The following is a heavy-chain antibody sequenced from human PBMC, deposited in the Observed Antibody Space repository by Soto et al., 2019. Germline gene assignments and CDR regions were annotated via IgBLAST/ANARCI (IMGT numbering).Heavy chain of an antibody. V-gene: IGHV1-69*01. D-gene: IGHD3-3*01. CDR2: IIPIFGIG. Sequence: QVQLVQSGAEVKKPGSSVKVSCKASGGTFNRYAISWVRQAPGQGLEWMGGIIPIFGIGNDAQRFQGRVTITADESTGTAYMELSSLRSEDTGVYCGARSAITLFGVVSIPPHYYSEMDVWGQGTTVIVSS. CDR1: GGTFNRYA. CDR3: ARSAITLFGVVSIPPHYYSEMDV. J-gene: IGHJ6*02.